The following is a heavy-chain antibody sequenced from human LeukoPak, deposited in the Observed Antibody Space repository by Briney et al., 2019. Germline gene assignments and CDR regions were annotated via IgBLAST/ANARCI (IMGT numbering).Heavy chain of an antibody. CDR2: ISYDGSNK. CDR3: AKDYYDYIWGSFSGDAFAI. V-gene: IGHV3-30*18. CDR1: GFTFSSYG. Sequence: GGSLRLSCAASGFTFSSYGMHWVRQAPGKGLEWVAIISYDGSNKYYADSVKGRFTISRDNSKNTLYLQMNSLRAEDTAVYYCAKDYYDYIWGSFSGDAFAIWGQGTMVTVSS. D-gene: IGHD3-16*01. J-gene: IGHJ3*02.